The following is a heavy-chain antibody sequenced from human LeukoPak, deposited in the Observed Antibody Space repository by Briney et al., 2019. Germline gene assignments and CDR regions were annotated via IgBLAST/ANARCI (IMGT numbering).Heavy chain of an antibody. CDR1: GYTFTSYD. Sequence: GASVKVSCTASGYTFTSYDINWVRQATGQGLEWMGWMNPNSGNTGYAQKFQGRVTMTRNTSISTAYMELSSLRSEDTAVYYCARDSGGCSGGSCYSQRNYYYYGMDVWGQGTTVTVSS. J-gene: IGHJ6*02. CDR3: ARDSGGCSGGSCYSQRNYYYYGMDV. CDR2: MNPNSGNT. V-gene: IGHV1-8*01. D-gene: IGHD2-15*01.